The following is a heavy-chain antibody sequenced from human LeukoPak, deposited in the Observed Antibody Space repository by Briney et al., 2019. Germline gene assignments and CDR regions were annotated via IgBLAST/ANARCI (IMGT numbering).Heavy chain of an antibody. CDR2: ISSSSSTI. D-gene: IGHD1/OR15-1a*01. CDR3: ASAYNWNIDY. J-gene: IGHJ4*02. V-gene: IGHV3-48*01. CDR1: RFTFCSYS. Sequence: PGGSLRLSCTAYRFTFCSYSMNWVRQAPGKGLEWVSYISSSSSTIYYADSVKGRLTISRDNAKNSLYLQMNSLRAEDTAVYYCASAYNWNIDYWGPGTLVTVSS.